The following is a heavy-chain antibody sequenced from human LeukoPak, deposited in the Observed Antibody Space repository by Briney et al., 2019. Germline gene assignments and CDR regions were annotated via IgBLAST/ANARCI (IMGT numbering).Heavy chain of an antibody. CDR2: IIPIFGIA. Sequence: ASVKVSCEASGGTFSSYAISWVRQAPGQGLEWMGRIIPIFGIANYAQKFQGRVTITADKSTSTAYMELSSLRSEDTAVYYCARDPYDSSGYYYSRYYYGMDVWGQGTTVTVSS. J-gene: IGHJ6*02. CDR1: GGTFSSYA. CDR3: ARDPYDSSGYYYSRYYYGMDV. D-gene: IGHD3-22*01. V-gene: IGHV1-69*04.